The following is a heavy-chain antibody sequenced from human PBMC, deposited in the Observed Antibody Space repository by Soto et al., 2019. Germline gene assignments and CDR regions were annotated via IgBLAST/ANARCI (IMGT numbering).Heavy chain of an antibody. J-gene: IGHJ6*02. CDR3: AKDQRPENYYYYGMDV. V-gene: IGHV3-30*18. CDR2: ISYDGSNK. Sequence: GGSLRLSCAASGFTFSSYGMHWVRQAPGKGLEWVAVISYDGSNKYYADSVKGRFTISRDNSKNTLYLQMNSLRAEDTAVYYCAKDQRPENYYYYGMDVWGQGTTVTVSS. CDR1: GFTFSSYG.